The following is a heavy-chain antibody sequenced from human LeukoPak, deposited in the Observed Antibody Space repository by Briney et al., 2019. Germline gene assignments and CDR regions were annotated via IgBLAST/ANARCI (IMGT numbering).Heavy chain of an antibody. CDR1: EYALTGNS. J-gene: IGHJ4*02. V-gene: IGHV1-2*02. CDR3: ARAYSSSFHAPLRY. CDR2: INPNTGDT. Sequence: SVNVSGKCSEYALTGNSVDFGGRRIGQGIERMGWINPNTGDTDYVQNFQGRVTMTRDTSISTAYMELSRLRSDDTAVYYCARAYSSSFHAPLRYWGQGTLVTVSS. D-gene: IGHD6-6*01.